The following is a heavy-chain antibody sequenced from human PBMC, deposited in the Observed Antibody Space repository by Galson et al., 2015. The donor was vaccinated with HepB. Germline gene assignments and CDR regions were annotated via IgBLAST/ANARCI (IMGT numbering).Heavy chain of an antibody. V-gene: IGHV6-1*01. Sequence: CAISGDSVSGSSAAWNWIRQSPSRGLEWLGRTYYRSKWYNDYAPSVKSRITINSDTSKNQISLHLSSVTPEDTGVYYCARDDGWETISGLAATTSAAFGTWGQGTMVTVSS. CDR2: TYYRSKWYN. CDR1: GDSVSGSSAA. J-gene: IGHJ3*02. CDR3: ARDDGWETISGLAATTSAAFGT. D-gene: IGHD3/OR15-3a*01.